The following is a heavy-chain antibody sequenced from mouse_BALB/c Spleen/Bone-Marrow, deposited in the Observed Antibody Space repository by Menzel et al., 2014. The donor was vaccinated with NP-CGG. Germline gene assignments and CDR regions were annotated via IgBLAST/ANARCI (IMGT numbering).Heavy chain of an antibody. CDR2: ISSGGST. V-gene: IGHV5-6-5*01. CDR1: GFTFSSYA. Sequence: EVHLVESGGGLVKPGGSLKLSCAASGFTFSSYAMSWVRQTPEKRLEWDASISSGGSTYYPDSVKGRFTISRDNARNILYLQMSSMRSEDTAMYYCAREEYGQKVYAMDYWGQGTSVTVSS. CDR3: AREEYGQKVYAMDY. D-gene: IGHD2-10*02. J-gene: IGHJ4*01.